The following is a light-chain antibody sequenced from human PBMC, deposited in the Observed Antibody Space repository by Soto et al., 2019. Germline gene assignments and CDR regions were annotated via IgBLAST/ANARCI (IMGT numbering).Light chain of an antibody. J-gene: IGLJ1*01. CDR3: GSYTTSSNYV. CDR1: SSDIDAYNY. V-gene: IGLV2-14*01. CDR2: DVS. Sequence: QSALTQPASVSGSPGQSITISCTGTSSDIDAYNYVSWYQQHPGKAPKLMIYDVSNRPSGISNRFSGSTSGNTASLTISGLQAEDEADYYCGSYTTSSNYVFGTGTKVTVL.